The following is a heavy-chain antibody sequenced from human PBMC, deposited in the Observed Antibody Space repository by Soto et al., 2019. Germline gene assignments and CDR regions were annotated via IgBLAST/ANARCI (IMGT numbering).Heavy chain of an antibody. CDR2: IVGGGDVT. CDR1: GFTFNNYV. CDR3: AKSAGLASNYAFDC. Sequence: GGSLRLSCAASGFTFNNYVMGWVRQAPGKGLEWVSAIVGGGDVTSYADSVKGRFTISRDNSQNTLYLQMNSLRAEDTALYYCAKSAGLASNYAFDCWGQGTLVTVSS. J-gene: IGHJ4*02. V-gene: IGHV3-23*01. D-gene: IGHD4-4*01.